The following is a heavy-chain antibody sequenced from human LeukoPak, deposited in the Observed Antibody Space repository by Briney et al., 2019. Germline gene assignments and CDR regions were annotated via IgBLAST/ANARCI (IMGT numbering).Heavy chain of an antibody. Sequence: QPGGSLRLSCAASGFTFTNYAIHWVRQAPGKGLEWVAVISYDGDYQYYADSVKGRFTISRDNSKNTLYLQMNSLSVDDTAVYSCARDLGIRNSGTYFDYWGQGTLVTVSS. CDR2: ISYDGDYQ. D-gene: IGHD1-26*01. CDR3: ARDLGIRNSGTYFDY. J-gene: IGHJ4*02. CDR1: GFTFTNYA. V-gene: IGHV3-30*04.